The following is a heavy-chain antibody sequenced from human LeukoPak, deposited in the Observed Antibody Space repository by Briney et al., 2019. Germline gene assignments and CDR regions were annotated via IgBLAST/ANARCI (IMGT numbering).Heavy chain of an antibody. V-gene: IGHV1-58*02. D-gene: IGHD3-22*01. CDR3: ARDLGDSSGYGAFDI. J-gene: IGHJ3*02. CDR1: GFTFTSSA. Sequence: SVKVSCKASGFTFTSSAMQWVRQARGQRLEWIGWIVVGSGNTNYAQKFQGRVTITADESTSTAYMELSSLRSEDTAVYYCARDLGDSSGYGAFDIWGQGTMVTVSS. CDR2: IVVGSGNT.